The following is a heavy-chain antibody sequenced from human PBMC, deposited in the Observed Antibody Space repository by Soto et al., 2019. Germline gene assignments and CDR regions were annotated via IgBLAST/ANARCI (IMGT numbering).Heavy chain of an antibody. CDR3: ARTFCSTIRCQAHDMDV. J-gene: IGHJ6*02. CDR1: GASVSSGGYY. D-gene: IGHD2-2*01. Sequence: QVQLQESGPGLVKPSETLSLTCTVTGASVSSGGYYWTWIRQPPGKGLEWIGYIYYRGSTNYNPSLKSRVTISLDTSNNQFSLRLSSVTAADTDVYYCARTFCSTIRCQAHDMDVWGQGTTVTVSS. V-gene: IGHV4-61*08. CDR2: IYYRGST.